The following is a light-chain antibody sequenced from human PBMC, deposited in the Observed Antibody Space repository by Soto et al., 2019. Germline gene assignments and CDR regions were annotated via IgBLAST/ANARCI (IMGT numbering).Light chain of an antibody. J-gene: IGKJ1*01. V-gene: IGKV1-27*01. CDR3: QKYNSAPWT. CDR1: QAISNY. CDR2: AAF. Sequence: DFQMTQSPSSLSASVGDRVTITCRATQAISNYLAWYQQKPGKVPKLLIYAAFSLQSGVPSWFSGSGSGTDFTITISSLQPEDVATYYCQKYNSAPWTFGQGTKVEIK.